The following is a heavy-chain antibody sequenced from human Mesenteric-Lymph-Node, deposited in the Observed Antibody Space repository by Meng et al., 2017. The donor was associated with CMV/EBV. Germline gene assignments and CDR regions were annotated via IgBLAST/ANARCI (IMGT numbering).Heavy chain of an antibody. CDR3: ARNQEAYYYYGLDV. D-gene: IGHD1-14*01. CDR1: GFAFDDHA. V-gene: IGHV3-9*01. Sequence: SLKISCAASGFAFDDHAMHWVRQVPGKGLEWVAVISWNSGEIDYADSVKGRFTISIDSAKNSLYLQMNSLRAEDTAVYYCARNQEAYYYYGLDVWGQGTTVTVSS. CDR2: ISWNSGEI. J-gene: IGHJ6*02.